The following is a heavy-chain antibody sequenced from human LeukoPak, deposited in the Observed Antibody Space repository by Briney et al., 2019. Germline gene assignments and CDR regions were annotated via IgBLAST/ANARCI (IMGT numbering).Heavy chain of an antibody. V-gene: IGHV1-18*01. CDR1: GYTFSSYG. Sequence: ASVTVSCKASGYTFSSYGISWVRQAPGQGLEWMGWISAYNGNTNYAQKFQGRVTMTTDTSTRTAYMELRSLRSDDTAVYYCARDYVAAAGTDFDYWGQGTLVTVSS. D-gene: IGHD6-13*01. CDR3: ARDYVAAAGTDFDY. CDR2: ISAYNGNT. J-gene: IGHJ4*02.